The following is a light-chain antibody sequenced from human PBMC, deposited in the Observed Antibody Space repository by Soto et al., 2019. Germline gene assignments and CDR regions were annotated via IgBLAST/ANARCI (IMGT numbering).Light chain of an antibody. CDR2: GAS. CDR1: QSVSSNY. CDR3: QQYGSSPET. V-gene: IGKV3-20*01. Sequence: VLKISPVAVSLSTGERATLSCRASQSVSSNYLAWYQQKPGQAPRLLIYGASSRATGIPDRFSGSGSGTDFTLTISRLAPEDFAVYYCQQYGSSPETFGQGTKVDI. J-gene: IGKJ1*01.